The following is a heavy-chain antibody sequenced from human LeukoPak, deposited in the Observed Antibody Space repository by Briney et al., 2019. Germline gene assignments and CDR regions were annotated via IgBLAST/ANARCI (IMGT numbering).Heavy chain of an antibody. Sequence: SETLSLTCAVSGGSISSGGYSWSWIRQPPGKGLEWIGYIYHSGSTYYNPSLKSRVTISVDRSKNQFSLKLSSVTAADTAVYYCARSVRWYDAWGQGTLVTVSS. J-gene: IGHJ5*02. CDR1: GGSISSGGYS. CDR2: IYHSGST. CDR3: ARSVRWYDA. V-gene: IGHV4-30-2*01. D-gene: IGHD2-8*01.